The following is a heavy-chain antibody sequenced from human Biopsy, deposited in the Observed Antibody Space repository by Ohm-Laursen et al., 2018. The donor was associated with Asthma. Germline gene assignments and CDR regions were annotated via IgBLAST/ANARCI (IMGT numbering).Heavy chain of an antibody. V-gene: IGHV3-30-3*01. CDR2: ISYDGSNK. CDR1: GFTFSSYA. Sequence: LSLSCAASGFTFSSYAMHWVRQAPGKGLEWVAVISYDGSNKYYADSVKGRFTISRDNSKNTLYLQMNSLRAEDTAVYYCARAGALIVGATMGYWGQGTLVTVSS. CDR3: ARAGALIVGATMGY. J-gene: IGHJ4*02. D-gene: IGHD1-26*01.